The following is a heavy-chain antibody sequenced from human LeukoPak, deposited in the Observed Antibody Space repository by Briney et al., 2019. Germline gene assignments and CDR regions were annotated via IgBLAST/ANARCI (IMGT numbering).Heavy chain of an antibody. CDR3: ANEDQYCSSTSCYRPLTYYYYGMDV. CDR1: GFTFSSYA. V-gene: IGHV3-30*04. Sequence: GGSLRLSCAVSGFTFSSYAMHWVRQAPGKGLEWVAVISYDGSNKYYADSVKGRFTISRDNSKNTLYLQMNSLRAEDTAVYYCANEDQYCSSTSCYRPLTYYYYGMDVWGQGTTVTVSS. D-gene: IGHD2-2*01. CDR2: ISYDGSNK. J-gene: IGHJ6*02.